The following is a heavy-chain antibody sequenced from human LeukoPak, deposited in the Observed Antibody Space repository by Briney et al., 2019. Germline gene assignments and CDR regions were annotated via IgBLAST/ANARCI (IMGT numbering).Heavy chain of an antibody. V-gene: IGHV4-4*09. CDR3: ASTRRAAVAGRFDS. Sequence: NASETLSLTCNVSGASMSSNYWSWIRQPPGKGLEWIGYIYHRGNTNYSPSLESRVAMSVDESKNQFSLRVHFVSAADTAVYYCASTRRAAVAGRFDSWGQGTLVTVSS. CDR2: IYHRGNT. J-gene: IGHJ4*02. D-gene: IGHD6-19*01. CDR1: GASMSSNY.